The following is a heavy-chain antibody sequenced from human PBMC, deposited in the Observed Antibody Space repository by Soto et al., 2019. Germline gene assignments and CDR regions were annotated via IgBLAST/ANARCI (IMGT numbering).Heavy chain of an antibody. Sequence: GGSLRLSCAASGFTFRSFGMHWIRQAPGKGLEWVALISYDGTNKYYADSVRGRFTISRDNSKNTLYLEMNTLRVEDTAVYYCAKVLPATGIEGGGDAFHIWGQGTMVTVSS. CDR1: GFTFRSFG. CDR2: ISYDGTNK. CDR3: AKVLPATGIEGGGDAFHI. V-gene: IGHV3-30*18. J-gene: IGHJ3*02. D-gene: IGHD1-26*01.